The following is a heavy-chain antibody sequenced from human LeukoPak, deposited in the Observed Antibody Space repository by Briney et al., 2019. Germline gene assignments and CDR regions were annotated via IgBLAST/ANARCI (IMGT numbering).Heavy chain of an antibody. CDR1: GGSFSGYY. J-gene: IGHJ4*02. D-gene: IGHD3-22*01. V-gene: IGHV4-34*01. CDR3: ARHGAYYYDSSGYCDY. Sequence: SETLSLTCAVYGGSFSGYYWSWIRQPPGKGLEWIGEINHSGSTNYNPSLKSRVTISVGTSKNQFSLKLSSVTAADTAVYYCARHGAYYYDSSGYCDYWGQGTLVTVSS. CDR2: INHSGST.